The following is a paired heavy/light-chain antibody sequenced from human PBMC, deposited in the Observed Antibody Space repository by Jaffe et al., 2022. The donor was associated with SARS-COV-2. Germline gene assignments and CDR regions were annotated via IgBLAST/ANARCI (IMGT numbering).Heavy chain of an antibody. CDR3: ARGGSSDSFDY. CDR1: GFTFSSYS. V-gene: IGHV3-48*02. D-gene: IGHD6-19*01. J-gene: IGHJ4*02. CDR2: ISTGRSIT. Sequence: EVQLVESGGGLVQPGGSLRLSCAASGFTFSSYSMNWVRQAPGKGLEWVSYISTGRSITYYADSVKGRFTISRDNAKNSLYLQMNSLRDEDSAVYYCARGGSSDSFDYWGQGTLVTVSS.
Light chain of an antibody. CDR3: AAWDDSLNAYV. J-gene: IGLJ1*01. CDR1: SSNIGSRT. V-gene: IGLV1-44*01. CDR2: SNN. Sequence: QSVLTQPPSASGTPGQRVTISCSGSSSNIGSRTVKWYQQLPGTAPKLLIYSNNQRPSGVPDRFSGSKSGTSASLAISGLQSEDEADYYCAAWDDSLNAYVFGTGTKVTVL.